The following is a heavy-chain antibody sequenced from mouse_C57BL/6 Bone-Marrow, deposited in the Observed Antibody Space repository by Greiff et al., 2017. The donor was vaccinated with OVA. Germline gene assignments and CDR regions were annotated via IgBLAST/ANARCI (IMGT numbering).Heavy chain of an antibody. D-gene: IGHD2-4*01. CDR2: IYPRSGNT. CDR3: ARSGPYDYDVGDY. J-gene: IGHJ4*01. Sequence: SCKASGYTFTSYGISWVKQRTGQGLEWIGEIYPRSGNTYYNEKFKGKATLTADKSSSTAYMELRSLTSEDSAVYFCARSGPYDYDVGDYWGQGTSVTVSS. CDR1: GYTFTSYG. V-gene: IGHV1-81*01.